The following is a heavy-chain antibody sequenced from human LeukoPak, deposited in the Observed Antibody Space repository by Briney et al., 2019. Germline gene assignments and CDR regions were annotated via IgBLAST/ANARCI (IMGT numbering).Heavy chain of an antibody. CDR2: INPNSGGT. D-gene: IGHD3-10*01. CDR1: GYTFTDYY. Sequence: ASVKVSCKASGYTFTDYYMHWVRQAPGQGLEWMGWINPNSGGTNYPQKFQGRVTMTRDTSISTAYMELSRLRSDDTAVYYCARDTERPSSGLVGYWGQGTLVTVSS. J-gene: IGHJ4*02. CDR3: ARDTERPSSGLVGY. V-gene: IGHV1-2*02.